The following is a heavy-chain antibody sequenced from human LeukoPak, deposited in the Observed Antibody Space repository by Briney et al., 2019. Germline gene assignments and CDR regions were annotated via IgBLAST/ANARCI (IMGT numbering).Heavy chain of an antibody. CDR2: ISWNSGSI. V-gene: IGHV3-9*01. CDR1: GCTFDDYA. D-gene: IGHD3-22*01. CDR3: AKAYYYDSTGAFDI. J-gene: IGHJ3*02. Sequence: PGGSLRLSCAASGCTFDDYAMHWVRQAPGKGLEWVSGISWNSGSIGYADSVKGRFTISRDNAKNSLYLQMNSLRAEDTALYYCAKAYYYDSTGAFDIWGQGTMVTVSS.